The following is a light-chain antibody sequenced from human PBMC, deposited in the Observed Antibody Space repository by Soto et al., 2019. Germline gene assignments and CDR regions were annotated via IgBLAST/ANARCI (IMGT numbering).Light chain of an antibody. V-gene: IGLV1-40*01. CDR1: SSNIGAGYD. J-gene: IGLJ2*01. CDR3: QSDDSSVV. CDR2: GNS. Sequence: QSVLTQPPSVSGAPGQRVTISCTGSSSNIGAGYDVHWYQQLPGTAPKLLIYGNSNRPSGVPDRFSGSKSGTSASLAITGLQAEDEADYYCQSDDSSVVFGGGTKLTVL.